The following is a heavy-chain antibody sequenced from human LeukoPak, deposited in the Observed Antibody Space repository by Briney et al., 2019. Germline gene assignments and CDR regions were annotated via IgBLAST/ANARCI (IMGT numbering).Heavy chain of an antibody. Sequence: ASVKVSCKASGYTFTGYYMHWVRQAPGQGLEWMGWINPNSDGTNYAQKFQGWVTMTRDTSISTAYMELSRLRSDDTAVYYCARFGRVAVGPTTVTTSTDHDAFDIWGQGTMVTVSS. CDR2: INPNSDGT. V-gene: IGHV1-2*04. CDR1: GYTFTGYY. J-gene: IGHJ3*02. CDR3: ARFGRVAVGPTTVTTSTDHDAFDI. D-gene: IGHD4-17*01.